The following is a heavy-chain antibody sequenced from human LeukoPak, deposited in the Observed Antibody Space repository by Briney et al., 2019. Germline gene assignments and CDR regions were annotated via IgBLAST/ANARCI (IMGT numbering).Heavy chain of an antibody. Sequence: GESVKISCKGSEYTFTNYWIVWVRQTSDKGLELVAFIYPRDSDTRYNPSFQGQVTISADKSTNTAYLQWSSLQASDTAMYYCARSTSAYYSADYWGQGTLVTVSS. CDR3: ARSTSAYYSADY. V-gene: IGHV5-51*01. D-gene: IGHD3-22*01. CDR2: IYPRDSDT. CDR1: EYTFTNYW. J-gene: IGHJ4*02.